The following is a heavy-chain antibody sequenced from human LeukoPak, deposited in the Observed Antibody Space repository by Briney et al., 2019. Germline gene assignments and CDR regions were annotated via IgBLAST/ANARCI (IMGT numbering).Heavy chain of an antibody. J-gene: IGHJ6*03. Sequence: GASVKVSCKASGYTFTSYDINWVRQAPGQGLEWMGWINPNSGGTNYAQKFQGRVTMTRDTSISTAYMELSRLRSDDTAVYYCARSMVDDFWSGYPQTNYYYYYMDVWGKGTTVTVSS. CDR3: ARSMVDDFWSGYPQTNYYYYYMDV. CDR2: INPNSGGT. V-gene: IGHV1-2*02. CDR1: GYTFTSYD. D-gene: IGHD3-3*01.